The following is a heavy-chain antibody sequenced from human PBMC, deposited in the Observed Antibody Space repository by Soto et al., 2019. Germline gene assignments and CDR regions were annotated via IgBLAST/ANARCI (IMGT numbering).Heavy chain of an antibody. V-gene: IGHV4-30-4*02. CDR1: GGSFSDYY. Sequence: SETLSLTCTVYGGSFSDYYGSWIRQPPWKGLEGIWYIYYSGITYYNLSLKSRVTKSVDPPKTQFPLRRSSVTAEDTAVYYWARDGRVVDYWGQETLVTVSS. J-gene: IGHJ4*02. CDR3: ARDGRVVDY. D-gene: IGHD3-3*01. CDR2: IYYSGIT.